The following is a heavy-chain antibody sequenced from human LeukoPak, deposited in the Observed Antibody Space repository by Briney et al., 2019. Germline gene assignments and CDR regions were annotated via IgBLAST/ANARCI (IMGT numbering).Heavy chain of an antibody. CDR1: GGSISSSSYY. J-gene: IGHJ3*02. V-gene: IGHV4-61*01. CDR2: IYYSGST. CDR3: ARDRILPKYYYDSSGYPRNAFDI. Sequence: SETLSLTCTVSGGSISSSSYYWSWIRQPPGKGLEWIGYIYYSGSTNYNPSLKSRVTISVDTSKNQFSLKLSSVTAADTAVYYCARDRILPKYYYDSSGYPRNAFDIWGQGTMVTVSS. D-gene: IGHD3-22*01.